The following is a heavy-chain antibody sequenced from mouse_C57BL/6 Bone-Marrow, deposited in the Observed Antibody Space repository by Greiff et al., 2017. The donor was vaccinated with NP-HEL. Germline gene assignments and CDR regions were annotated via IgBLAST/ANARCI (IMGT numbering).Heavy chain of an antibody. Sequence: LVESGAELAKPGDSVKLSCKASGYTFTSYWMHWVKQRPGQGLDWIGYINPSSGYTKYNQKFKDKATLTEDKSSSTAYMQLSSLTYEDSAVYYCARSLYYGRSYLAYWGQGTLVTVSA. CDR1: GYTFTSYW. J-gene: IGHJ3*01. CDR2: INPSSGYT. D-gene: IGHD1-1*01. CDR3: ARSLYYGRSYLAY. V-gene: IGHV1-7*01.